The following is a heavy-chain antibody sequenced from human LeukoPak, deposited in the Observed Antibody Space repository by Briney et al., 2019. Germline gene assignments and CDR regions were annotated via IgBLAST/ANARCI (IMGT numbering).Heavy chain of an antibody. J-gene: IGHJ4*02. Sequence: PGGSLRLSCAASGFTFSSYSMNWVRQAPGKGLEWIGEINHSGSTNYNPSLKSRVTISVDTSKNQFSLKLSSVTAADTAVYYCARKIGSYGGPYHFDYWGQGILVTVSS. CDR3: ARKIGSYGGPYHFDY. CDR2: INHSGST. CDR1: GFTFSSYS. V-gene: IGHV4-34*01. D-gene: IGHD5-18*01.